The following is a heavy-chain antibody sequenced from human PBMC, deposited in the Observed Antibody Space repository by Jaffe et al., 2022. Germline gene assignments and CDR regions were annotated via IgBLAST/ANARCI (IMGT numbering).Heavy chain of an antibody. CDR2: INHSGST. CDR3: ARGIVVVPAAINYYYYYMDV. Sequence: QVQLQQWGAGLLKPSETLSLTCAVYGGSFSGYYWSWIRQPPGKGLEWIGEINHSGSTNYNPSLKSRVTISVDTSKNQFSLKLSSVTAADTAVYYCARGIVVVPAAINYYYYYMDVWGKGTTVTVSS. CDR1: GGSFSGYY. J-gene: IGHJ6*03. D-gene: IGHD2-2*01. V-gene: IGHV4-34*01.